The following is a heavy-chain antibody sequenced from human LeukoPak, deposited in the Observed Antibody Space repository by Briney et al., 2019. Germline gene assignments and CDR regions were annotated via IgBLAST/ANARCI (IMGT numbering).Heavy chain of an antibody. CDR1: GYTFTGYY. J-gene: IGHJ4*02. CDR3: ARKEVWQQLVAFDY. D-gene: IGHD6-13*01. V-gene: IGHV1-2*02. Sequence: ASVKVSCKASGYTFTGYYMHWVRQAPGQGLEWMGWINPNSGGTNYAQKFQGRVTMTRDTSISTAYMELSRLRSDDTAVYYCARKEVWQQLVAFDYWGQGTLVTVSS. CDR2: INPNSGGT.